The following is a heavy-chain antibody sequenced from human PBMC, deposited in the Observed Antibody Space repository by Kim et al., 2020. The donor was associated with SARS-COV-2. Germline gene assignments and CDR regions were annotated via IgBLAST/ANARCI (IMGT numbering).Heavy chain of an antibody. V-gene: IGHV3-30*07. D-gene: IGHD1-20*01. CDR3: ARVSAVYSTYYYYMDV. Sequence: DHVKGRLTVSREDSENMLYLQMNSLRAEDTAVYYCARVSAVYSTYYYYMDVWGKGTTVTVSS. J-gene: IGHJ6*03.